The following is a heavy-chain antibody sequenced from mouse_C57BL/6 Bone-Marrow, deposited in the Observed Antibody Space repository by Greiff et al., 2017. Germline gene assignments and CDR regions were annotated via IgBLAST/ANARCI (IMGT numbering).Heavy chain of an antibody. V-gene: IGHV14-2*01. CDR3: AFDGYPFAY. J-gene: IGHJ3*01. D-gene: IGHD2-3*01. Sequence: VQLQQSGAELVKPGASVKLSCTASGFNINDYYMHWVKQRTEQGLEWIGRIDPEDGETKYDPKFQGKATITADTSSNTAYLQLSSLTSEDTAVYYCAFDGYPFAYWGQGTLVTVSA. CDR1: GFNINDYY. CDR2: IDPEDGET.